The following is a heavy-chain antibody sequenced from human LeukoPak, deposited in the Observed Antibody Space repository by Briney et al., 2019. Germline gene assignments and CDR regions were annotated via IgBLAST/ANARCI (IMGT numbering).Heavy chain of an antibody. CDR3: ARTTEGGYTYDYFYYYYMDV. CDR2: IYYSGST. CDR1: NGSISSDTYF. V-gene: IGHV4-61*01. D-gene: IGHD5-18*01. J-gene: IGHJ6*03. Sequence: SETLSLTCTVSNGSISSDTYFWSWIRQPPGKGLEWIGYIYYSGSTNYNPSLKSRVTISVDTSKNQFSLKLSSVTAADTAVYYCARTTEGGYTYDYFYYYYMDVWGKGTTVTISS.